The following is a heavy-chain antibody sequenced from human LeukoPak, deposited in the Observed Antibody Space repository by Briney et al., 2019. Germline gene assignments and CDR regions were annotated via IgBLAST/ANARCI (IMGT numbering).Heavy chain of an antibody. CDR2: ISAYNGNT. V-gene: IGHV1-18*03. D-gene: IGHD2-21*02. J-gene: IGHJ4*02. Sequence: GASVKVSCKAYGYTFTSYGINWLRQAPGQGPEWMGWISAYNGNTKYAQNLQGRVTMTTDTSTSTAYMELSSLRSEDMAVYYCARAEGHIVVVTAPPDYWGQGTLVTVSS. CDR1: GYTFTSYG. CDR3: ARAEGHIVVVTAPPDY.